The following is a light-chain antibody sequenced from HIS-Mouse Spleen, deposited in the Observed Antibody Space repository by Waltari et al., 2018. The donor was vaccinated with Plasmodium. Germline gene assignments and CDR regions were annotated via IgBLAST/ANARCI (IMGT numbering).Light chain of an antibody. V-gene: IGLV3-10*01. CDR3: YSTDSSGNHRV. CDR2: EDS. Sequence: SYELTQPPSVSVSPGQPARITCSGDALPTKHAYWYQQKSGQAPVLVIYEDSKRPSGIPERFSGSSSGTMATLTISGAQVEDEADYYCYSTDSSGNHRVFGGGTKLTVL. J-gene: IGLJ2*01. CDR1: ALPTKH.